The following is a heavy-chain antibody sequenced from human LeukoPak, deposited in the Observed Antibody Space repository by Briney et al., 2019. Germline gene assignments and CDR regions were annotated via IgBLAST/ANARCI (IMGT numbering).Heavy chain of an antibody. CDR3: ARVRAAAGIVYYFDY. CDR1: VGTFSSYA. CDR2: IIPIFGTA. V-gene: IGHV1-69*06. D-gene: IGHD6-13*01. J-gene: IGHJ4*02. Sequence: SVKVSCKASVGTFSSYAISWVRQAPGPGREWMGGIIPIFGTANYAQKFQGRVTITADKSTSTAYMELSSLRSEDTAVYYCARVRAAAGIVYYFDYWGQGTLVTVSS.